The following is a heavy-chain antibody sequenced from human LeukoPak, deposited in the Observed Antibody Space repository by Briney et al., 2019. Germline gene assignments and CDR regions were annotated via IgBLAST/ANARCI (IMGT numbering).Heavy chain of an antibody. J-gene: IGHJ4*02. D-gene: IGHD6-25*01. CDR2: ISSSSSYI. Sequence: TGGSLRLSCAASGFTFSSYSMNWVRQAPGKGLEWVSSISSSSSYIYYADSVKGRFTISRDNAKNSLYLQMNSLRAEDTAVYYCARGGTWIAARRHPFDYWGQGTLVTVSS. V-gene: IGHV3-21*01. CDR3: ARGGTWIAARRHPFDY. CDR1: GFTFSSYS.